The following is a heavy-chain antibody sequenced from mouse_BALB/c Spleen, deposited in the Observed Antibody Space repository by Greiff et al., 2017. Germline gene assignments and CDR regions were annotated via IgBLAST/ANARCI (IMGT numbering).Heavy chain of an antibody. J-gene: IGHJ3*01. Sequence: VHVKQSGAELVKPGASVKLSCTASGFNIKDTYMHWVKQRPEQGLEWIGRIDPANGNTKYDPKFQGKATITADTSSNTAYLQLSSLTSEDTAVYYCANYYGSSPGWFAYWGQGTLVTVSA. CDR3: ANYYGSSPGWFAY. CDR2: IDPANGNT. D-gene: IGHD1-1*01. V-gene: IGHV14-3*02. CDR1: GFNIKDTY.